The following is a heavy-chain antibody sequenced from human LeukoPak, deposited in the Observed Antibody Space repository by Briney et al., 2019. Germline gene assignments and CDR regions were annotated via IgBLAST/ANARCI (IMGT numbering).Heavy chain of an antibody. Sequence: SETLYLTCTVSGGSISSYYWSWIRQPAGKGLEWIGRIYTSGSTNYNPSLKSRVTMSVDTSKNQFSLKLSSVTAADTAVYYCARGGWCSSTSCYVDFDYWGQGTLVTVSS. CDR3: ARGGWCSSTSCYVDFDY. CDR1: GGSISSYY. J-gene: IGHJ4*02. V-gene: IGHV4-4*07. CDR2: IYTSGST. D-gene: IGHD2-2*01.